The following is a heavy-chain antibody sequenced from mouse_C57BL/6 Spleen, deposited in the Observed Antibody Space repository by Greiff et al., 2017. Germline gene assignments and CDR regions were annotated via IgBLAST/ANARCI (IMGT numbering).Heavy chain of an antibody. CDR1: GYTFTSYW. Sequence: QVQLQQPGAELVKPGASVKLSCKASGYTFTSYWMHWVKQRPGQGLEWIGMIHPNSGSTNYNEKFKSKATLTVDKSSSTAYMQLSSLTSKDSAVYYCARGGSGYVNYAMDYWGQGTSVTVSS. V-gene: IGHV1-64*01. J-gene: IGHJ4*01. D-gene: IGHD3-2*02. CDR2: IHPNSGST. CDR3: ARGGSGYVNYAMDY.